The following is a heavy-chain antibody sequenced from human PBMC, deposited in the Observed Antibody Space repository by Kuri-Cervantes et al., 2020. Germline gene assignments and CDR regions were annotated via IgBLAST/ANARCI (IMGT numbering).Heavy chain of an antibody. D-gene: IGHD3-10*01. CDR2: INPSGGST. Sequence: SVKVSCKASVGTFSRYAISWVRQAPGQGLEWMGIINPSGGSTSYAQKFQGRVTMTRDTTTSTVYMELSSLRSEDTAVYYCARDRGLLLLWFGESGNYYGMDVWGQGTTVTVSS. V-gene: IGHV1-46*01. CDR3: ARDRGLLLLWFGESGNYYGMDV. J-gene: IGHJ6*02. CDR1: VGTFSRYA.